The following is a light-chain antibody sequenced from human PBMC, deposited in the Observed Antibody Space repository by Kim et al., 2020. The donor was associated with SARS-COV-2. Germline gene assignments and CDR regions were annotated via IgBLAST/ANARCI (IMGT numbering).Light chain of an antibody. CDR1: QDVSIY. CDR3: QRYGDLPIT. V-gene: IGKV1-33*01. CDR2: DAS. Sequence: DIQMTQSPSSLSVSVGDRVTITCQASQDVSIYLNWYRQKPGKAPELLIYDASNLETGAPSRFSGSGSGTDFSFTISSLQPEDIATYYCQRYGDLPITFGQGTRLEIK. J-gene: IGKJ5*01.